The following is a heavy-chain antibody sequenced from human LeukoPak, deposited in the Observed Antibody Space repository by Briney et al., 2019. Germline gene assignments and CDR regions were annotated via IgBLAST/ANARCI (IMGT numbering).Heavy chain of an antibody. Sequence: PSETLSLTCTVSGGSISSSSYYWGWIRQPPGKGLEWIGSIYYSGSTNYNPSLKSRVTISVDTSKNQFSLRLSSVTAADTAVYYCTRERRDGYKVYFDYWGQGTLVTVSS. D-gene: IGHD5-24*01. CDR1: GGSISSSSYY. CDR3: TRERRDGYKVYFDY. J-gene: IGHJ4*02. V-gene: IGHV4-39*07. CDR2: IYYSGST.